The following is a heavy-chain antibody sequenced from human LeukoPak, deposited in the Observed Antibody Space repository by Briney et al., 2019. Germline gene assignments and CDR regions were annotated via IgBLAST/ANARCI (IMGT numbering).Heavy chain of an antibody. J-gene: IGHJ6*02. Sequence: ASVKVSCKASGYTFTSYYMHWVRQAPGQGLEWMGIINPSGGSTSYAQKFQGRVTMTRDTSTSTVYMELSSLRSEDTAVYYCARETASSSSLGYYYYGMDVWGQGTTVTVSS. CDR2: INPSGGST. CDR3: ARETASSSSLGYYYYGMDV. CDR1: GYTFTSYY. D-gene: IGHD6-13*01. V-gene: IGHV1-46*01.